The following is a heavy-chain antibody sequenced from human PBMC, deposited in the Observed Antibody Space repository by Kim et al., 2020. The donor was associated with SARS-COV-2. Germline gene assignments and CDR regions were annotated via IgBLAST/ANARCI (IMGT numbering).Heavy chain of an antibody. CDR3: ARDRGSYYLRWFEP. CDR2: INQDGSEK. V-gene: IGHV3-7*03. D-gene: IGHD1-26*01. J-gene: IGHJ5*02. CDR1: GFTFSSYW. Sequence: GGSLRLSCAASGFTFSSYWMTWVRQAPGKGLEWVANINQDGSEKYYVDSVKGRFTISRDNAKNSLYLQMNSLRAEDTAVYHCARDRGSYYLRWFEPWGQGTLVTVSS.